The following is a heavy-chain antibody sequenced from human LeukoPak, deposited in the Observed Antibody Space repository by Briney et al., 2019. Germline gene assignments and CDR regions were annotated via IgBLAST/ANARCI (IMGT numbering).Heavy chain of an antibody. CDR1: GYTFTGYY. Sequence: ASVKVSCKASGYTFTGYYMHWVRQAPGQGLEWMGWINPSSGGTNYAQKSQGRVTMTRDTSISTAYMELSRLRSDDTAVYYCARVNIAVTGTEGNIDYWGQGTLVTVSS. V-gene: IGHV1-2*02. CDR3: ARVNIAVTGTEGNIDY. D-gene: IGHD6-19*01. CDR2: INPSSGGT. J-gene: IGHJ4*02.